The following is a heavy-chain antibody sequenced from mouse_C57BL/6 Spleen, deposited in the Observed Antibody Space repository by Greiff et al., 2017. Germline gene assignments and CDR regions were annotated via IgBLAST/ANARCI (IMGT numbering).Heavy chain of an antibody. CDR1: GYTFTSYW. CDR3: ARSGVVASD. Sequence: VQLQQPGAELVRPGSSVKLSCKASGYTFTSYWMHWVKQRPIQGLEWIGNIDPSDSETHYNQKFKDKATLTVDKSSSTAYMQLSSLTSEDAAVYYCARSGVVASDWGQGTLVTVSA. CDR2: IDPSDSET. D-gene: IGHD1-1*01. V-gene: IGHV1-52*01. J-gene: IGHJ3*01.